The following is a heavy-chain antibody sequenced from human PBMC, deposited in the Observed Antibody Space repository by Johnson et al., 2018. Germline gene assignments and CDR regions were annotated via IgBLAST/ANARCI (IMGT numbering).Heavy chain of an antibody. J-gene: IGHJ1*01. Sequence: QVQLVESGGGVVQPGRSLRLSCAASGFTFSSYAMHWVRQAPGKGLEWVAVISYDGSNKYYADSVKGRFTISRDNSKNTLFLQMNSLRAEDTAVYYCAREVHYGDYPLAEYFQHWGQGTLVTVSS. CDR2: ISYDGSNK. CDR1: GFTFSSYA. CDR3: AREVHYGDYPLAEYFQH. V-gene: IGHV3-30-3*01. D-gene: IGHD4-17*01.